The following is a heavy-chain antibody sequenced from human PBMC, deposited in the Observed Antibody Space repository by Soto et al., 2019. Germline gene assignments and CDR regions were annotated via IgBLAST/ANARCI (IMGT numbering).Heavy chain of an antibody. CDR2: ISSSSSYI. V-gene: IGHV3-21*01. CDR3: AREGSSSSGLWGMDV. Sequence: PGGSLSLSCAASGFTFSSDSMNWICQAPGTGLEWVSSISSSSSYIYYADSVKGRFTISRDNAKNSLYLQMNSLRAEDTAVYYCAREGSSSSGLWGMDVWGQGTTVTVSS. J-gene: IGHJ6*02. D-gene: IGHD6-6*01. CDR1: GFTFSSDS.